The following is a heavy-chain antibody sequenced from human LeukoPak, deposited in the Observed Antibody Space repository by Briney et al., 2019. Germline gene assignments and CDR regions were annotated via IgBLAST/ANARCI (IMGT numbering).Heavy chain of an antibody. CDR3: ARGYYDFWSNYYYGMDV. V-gene: IGHV4-34*01. CDR1: GGSFSGYY. Sequence: SETPSLTCAVYGGSFSGYYWSWIRQPPGKGLEWIGEINHSGSTNYNPSLKSRVTISVDTSKNQFSLKLSSVTAADTAVYYCARGYYDFWSNYYYGMDVWGQGTTVTVSS. CDR2: INHSGST. J-gene: IGHJ6*02. D-gene: IGHD3-3*01.